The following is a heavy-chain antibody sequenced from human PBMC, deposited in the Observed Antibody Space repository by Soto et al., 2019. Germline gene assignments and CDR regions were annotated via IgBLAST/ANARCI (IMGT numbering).Heavy chain of an antibody. Sequence: SLRLSCAASGFTFSSYGMHWVRQAPGKGLEWVAVISYDGSNKYYADSVKGRFTISRDNSKNTLYLQMNSLRAEDTAVYYCAKFGLLQQQLVRGGYYYGMDVWGQGTTVTVSS. CDR1: GFTFSSYG. V-gene: IGHV3-30*18. CDR2: ISYDGSNK. D-gene: IGHD6-13*01. J-gene: IGHJ6*02. CDR3: AKFGLLQQQLVRGGYYYGMDV.